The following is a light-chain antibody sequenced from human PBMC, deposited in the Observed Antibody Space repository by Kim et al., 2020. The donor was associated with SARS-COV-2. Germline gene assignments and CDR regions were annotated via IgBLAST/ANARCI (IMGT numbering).Light chain of an antibody. CDR1: QSISRS. CDR2: KAS. J-gene: IGKJ4*01. Sequence: SASVGDRVTITCRASQSISRSLAWYQQKPGKAPKLLIYKASSLESGVPSRFSGSGSGTEFTLTISSLQPDDFATYYCQQCNAYSLTFGGGTKLEI. CDR3: QQCNAYSLT. V-gene: IGKV1-5*03.